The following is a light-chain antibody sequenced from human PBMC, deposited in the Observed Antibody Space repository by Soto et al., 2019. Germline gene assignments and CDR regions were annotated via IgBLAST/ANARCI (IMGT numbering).Light chain of an antibody. V-gene: IGLV2-14*01. CDR1: SSDVAGYNY. J-gene: IGLJ3*02. CDR3: TSYTASSTWV. Sequence: QSALTQPASVSGSPGQSITISCTGTSSDVAGYNYVSWYQQYPGKAPKLVIYEVTHRPSGVSNRFSGSKSGNTASLTISRRQAEDEADYYCTSYTASSTWVFGGGTKLTVL. CDR2: EVT.